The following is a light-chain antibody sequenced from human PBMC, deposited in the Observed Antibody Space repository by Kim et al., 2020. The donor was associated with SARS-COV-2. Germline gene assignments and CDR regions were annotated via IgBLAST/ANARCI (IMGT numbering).Light chain of an antibody. V-gene: IGLV3-21*04. CDR2: YDS. Sequence: YELTQPPSVSVAPGKTARITCGGNKIGSKSVHWYQQKPGQAPVLVIYYDSDRPSGIPERFSGSNSGNTATLTISRVEAGDEADYYCQVWDNSSDHVVFGGGTQLTVL. CDR3: QVWDNSSDHVV. CDR1: KIGSKS. J-gene: IGLJ2*01.